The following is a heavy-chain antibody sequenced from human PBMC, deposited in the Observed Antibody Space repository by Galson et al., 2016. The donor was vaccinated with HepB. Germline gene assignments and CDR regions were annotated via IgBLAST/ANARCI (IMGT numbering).Heavy chain of an antibody. CDR3: AADVPRLAGGMRFDY. CDR1: GFTFPSSS. CDR2: IVVGSGNT. J-gene: IGHJ4*02. D-gene: IGHD1-26*01. Sequence: SCKASGFTFPSSSLQWVRQPRGQGLEWIGWIVVGSGNTNYAQKFQERVTFTRDMSTGTAYMELTSLRSDDTAVYYCAADVPRLAGGMRFDYWGQGTLVTVSS. V-gene: IGHV1-58*01.